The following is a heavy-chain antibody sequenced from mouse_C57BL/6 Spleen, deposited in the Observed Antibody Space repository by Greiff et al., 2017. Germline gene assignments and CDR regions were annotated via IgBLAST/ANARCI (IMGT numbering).Heavy chain of an antibody. CDR1: GYTFTSYW. Sequence: QVHVKQPGAELVRPGSSVKLSCKASGYTFTSYWMHWVKQRPIQGLEWIGNIDPSDSETHYNQKFKDKATLTVDKSSSTAYMQLSSLTSEDSAVYYCARWLLRSEGFAYWGQGTLVTVSA. CDR2: IDPSDSET. J-gene: IGHJ3*01. CDR3: ARWLLRSEGFAY. V-gene: IGHV1-52*01. D-gene: IGHD1-1*01.